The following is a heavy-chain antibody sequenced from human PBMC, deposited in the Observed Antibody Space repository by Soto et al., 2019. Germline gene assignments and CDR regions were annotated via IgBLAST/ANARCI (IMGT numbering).Heavy chain of an antibody. D-gene: IGHD3-3*01. J-gene: IGHJ4*02. CDR1: GFTFSSYG. Sequence: QVQLVESGGGVVQPGRSLRLSCAASGFTFSSYGMHWVRQAPGKGLEWVAVLWYDGSNKYYADSVKGRFTISRDNYKNTLYLQMTGLRAEDTGVYYCAREVVWLLPYYFDYWGQGTLVTVSS. CDR2: LWYDGSNK. CDR3: AREVVWLLPYYFDY. V-gene: IGHV3-33*01.